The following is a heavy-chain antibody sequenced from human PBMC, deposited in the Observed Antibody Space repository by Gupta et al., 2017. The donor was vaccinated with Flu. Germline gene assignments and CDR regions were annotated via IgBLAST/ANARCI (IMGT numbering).Heavy chain of an antibody. V-gene: IGHV1-2*02. CDR3: TRNVYKLYDSGGDFDY. Sequence: HWVRQAPGQGLDWMGWINPNTGDTTYAQKFQDRVTMTSDTSISTAYMELHRLRSDDTAVYFCTRNVYKLYDSGGDFDYWGQGTLITVSS. D-gene: IGHD3-10*01. CDR2: INPNTGDT. J-gene: IGHJ4*02.